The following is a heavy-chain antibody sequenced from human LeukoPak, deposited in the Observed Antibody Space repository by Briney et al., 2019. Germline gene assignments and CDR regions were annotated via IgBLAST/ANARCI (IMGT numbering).Heavy chain of an antibody. J-gene: IGHJ4*02. V-gene: IGHV4-34*01. CDR1: GGSFSGYY. D-gene: IGHD6-19*01. CDR3: ARRGIISGWYWAYYFDY. Sequence: SETLSLTCAVYGGSFSGYYWSWIRQPPGKGLEWIGEINHSGSTNYNPSLKSRVTISVDTSKNQFSLKLSSVTAADTAVYYCARRGIISGWYWAYYFDYWGQGTLVTVSS. CDR2: INHSGST.